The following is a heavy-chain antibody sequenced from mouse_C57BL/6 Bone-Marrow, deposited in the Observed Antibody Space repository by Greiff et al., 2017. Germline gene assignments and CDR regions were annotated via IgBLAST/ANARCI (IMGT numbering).Heavy chain of an antibody. D-gene: IGHD1-1*01. V-gene: IGHV2-2*01. CDR2: IWSGGST. Sequence: QVQLKQSGPGLVQPSQSLSITCTVSGFSLTSYGVHWVRQSPGKGLEWLGVIWSGGSTDYNAAFISRLSISKDNSKSQVFFKMNSLQADDTAIYYCARDPYYYGTFYYAMDYWGQGTSVTGSS. CDR1: GFSLTSYG. J-gene: IGHJ4*01. CDR3: ARDPYYYGTFYYAMDY.